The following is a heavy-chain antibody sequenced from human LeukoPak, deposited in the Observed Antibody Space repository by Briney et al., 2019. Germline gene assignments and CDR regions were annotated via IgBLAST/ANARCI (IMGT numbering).Heavy chain of an antibody. Sequence: SETLSLTCTVSGGSISSGGYYWSWIRQHPGQGLEWIGYIYYSGSTYYNPSLKSRVTISVDTSKNQFSLKLSSVTAADTAVYYCARGSSSSYWFDPWGQGILVTVSS. CDR2: IYYSGST. V-gene: IGHV4-31*03. J-gene: IGHJ5*02. CDR1: GGSISSGGYY. CDR3: ARGSSSSYWFDP. D-gene: IGHD3-22*01.